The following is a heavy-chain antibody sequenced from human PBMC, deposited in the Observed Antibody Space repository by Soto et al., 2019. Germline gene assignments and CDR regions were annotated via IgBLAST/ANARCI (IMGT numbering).Heavy chain of an antibody. V-gene: IGHV3-23*01. CDR3: ARTRGYSDYDLDY. J-gene: IGHJ4*02. Sequence: EVQLLESGGGLVQPGGSLRPSFAASGFTFSSYAMTWVRQAQGRGWEWVSAIGYSGVSTYYADPVKGRFTISRDSSENTLSLQMNSLRVDDTAVYYCARTRGYSDYDLDYWGQGTLVTVSS. D-gene: IGHD5-12*01. CDR1: GFTFSSYA. CDR2: IGYSGVST.